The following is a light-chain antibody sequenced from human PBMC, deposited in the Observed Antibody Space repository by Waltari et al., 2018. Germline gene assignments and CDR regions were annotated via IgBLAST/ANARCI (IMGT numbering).Light chain of an antibody. J-gene: IGKJ1*01. V-gene: IGKV1-39*01. Sequence: DIQLAQSPSSLSAPVGARVSPTCRPTQSISRYLNWYQQKPGKAPKLLIYAASTLQTGVPSRFSGSGSGTEFTLTISPLQPEDFATYYCQQSYNTPWTFGQGTRV. CDR2: AAS. CDR3: QQSYNTPWT. CDR1: QSISRY.